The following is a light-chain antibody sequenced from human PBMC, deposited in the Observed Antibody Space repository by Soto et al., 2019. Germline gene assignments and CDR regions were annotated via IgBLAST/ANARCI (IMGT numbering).Light chain of an antibody. Sequence: EIVMTQSPATLSGSPGERATLSCKASQSVGTYLAWYQQKPGQAPRLLIYGASTRATGVPARFSGGGSGTEFTLTISSLQSEDFASYHCQQYDNLPPWTFGQGTKVEIK. CDR2: GAS. CDR1: QSVGTY. CDR3: QQYDNLPPWT. V-gene: IGKV3-15*01. J-gene: IGKJ1*01.